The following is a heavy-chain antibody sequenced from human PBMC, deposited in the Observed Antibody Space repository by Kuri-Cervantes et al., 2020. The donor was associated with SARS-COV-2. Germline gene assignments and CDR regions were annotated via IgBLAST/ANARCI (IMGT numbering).Heavy chain of an antibody. CDR3: ARGRWSPL. Sequence: SETLSLTWAVYGGSFSGYSWTWIRQSPGKGLEWIGEINHSGRTKYNPTLKSRVTISVDTSKNQFSLKLSSVTAADTAMYYCARGRWSPLWGQGTLVTVSS. J-gene: IGHJ4*02. D-gene: IGHD2-15*01. CDR2: INHSGRT. V-gene: IGHV4-34*01. CDR1: GGSFSGYS.